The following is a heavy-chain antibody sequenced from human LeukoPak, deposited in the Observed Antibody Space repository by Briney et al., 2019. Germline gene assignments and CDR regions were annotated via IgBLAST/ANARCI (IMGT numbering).Heavy chain of an antibody. D-gene: IGHD3-16*01. CDR2: IKFDGSLA. CDR1: GLTFSTYW. Sequence: GGSLRLSCTASGLTFSTYWVHWVRQPPGKGLVWVSQIKFDGSLASYADSVKGRFTISRDNAKNTLYLQMNTLGTEDTAVYYCVTGHYDSRMYFDLWGRGTLVTVSS. CDR3: VTGHYDSRMYFDL. V-gene: IGHV3-74*01. J-gene: IGHJ2*01.